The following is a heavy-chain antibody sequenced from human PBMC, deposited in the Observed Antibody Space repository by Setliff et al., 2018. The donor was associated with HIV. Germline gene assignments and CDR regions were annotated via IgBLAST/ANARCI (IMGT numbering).Heavy chain of an antibody. J-gene: IGHJ4*02. CDR1: GGSISSSSYY. D-gene: IGHD1-26*01. V-gene: IGHV4-39*01. CDR2: IYYSGST. Sequence: SETLSLTCTVSGGSISSSSYYWGWIRQPPGKGLEWIGSIYYSGSTYYNPSLKSRVTISVDTSKNQLSLKLSSVTAADTAVYYCARVTRRELELLQHYFDYWGQGTLVTVSS. CDR3: ARVTRRELELLQHYFDY.